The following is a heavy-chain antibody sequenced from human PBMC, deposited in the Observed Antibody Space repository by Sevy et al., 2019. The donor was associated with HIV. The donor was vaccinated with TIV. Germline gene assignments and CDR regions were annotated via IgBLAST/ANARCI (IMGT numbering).Heavy chain of an antibody. J-gene: IGHJ3*01. Sequence: SETLSLTCAVSGGSISSGVYSWNWIRQPPGKGLEWIGYIFHSGHTYYNPSLKSRLTISLDMSKNQFSLKMNSVTAADTAVYYCARDGGTLTTPGAFHFWGQGTMVTVSS. CDR1: GGSISSGVYS. V-gene: IGHV4-30-2*01. CDR2: IFHSGHT. CDR3: ARDGGTLTTPGAFHF. D-gene: IGHD4-17*01.